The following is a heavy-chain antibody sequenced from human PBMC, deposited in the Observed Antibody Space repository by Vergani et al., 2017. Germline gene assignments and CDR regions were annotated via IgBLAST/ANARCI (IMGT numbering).Heavy chain of an antibody. CDR2: LHPADSDT. D-gene: IGHD3-22*01. CDR3: ARLYGRDSSGSKYFDY. CDR1: GYSLTNYW. V-gene: IGHV5-51*01. Sequence: EAHLVQSGADVKKPGEPLKISCQISGYSLTNYWIGWVRQMPGKGLEWMEILHPADSDTRYIPSFQGQVTISVDKSVSTAYLQRSSLRASDSAMYYCARLYGRDSSGSKYFDYWGQGTLVTVSS. J-gene: IGHJ4*02.